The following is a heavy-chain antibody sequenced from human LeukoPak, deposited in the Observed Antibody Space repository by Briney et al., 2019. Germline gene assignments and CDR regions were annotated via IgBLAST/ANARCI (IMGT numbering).Heavy chain of an antibody. J-gene: IGHJ3*02. Sequence: GESRKISCKGSGYSFTSYWIGWVRQMPGKGLEWMGIIYPGDSDTRYSPSFQGQVTISADKSISTAYLQWSSLKASDTAMYYCARLRSAYGDYGDAFDIWGQGTMVTVSS. CDR3: ARLRSAYGDYGDAFDI. V-gene: IGHV5-51*01. CDR2: IYPGDSDT. D-gene: IGHD4-17*01. CDR1: GYSFTSYW.